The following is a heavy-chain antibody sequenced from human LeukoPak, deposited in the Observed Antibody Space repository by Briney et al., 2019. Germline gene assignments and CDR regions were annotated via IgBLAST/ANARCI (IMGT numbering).Heavy chain of an antibody. D-gene: IGHD4-11*01. J-gene: IGHJ4*02. V-gene: IGHV3-53*01. CDR3: ARDVDDYPDY. CDR1: GFTVNSNY. CDR2: IYSGGST. Sequence: GGSLRLSCAASGFTVNSNYMSWVRQAPGKGLEWVSVIYSGGSTYYADSVKGRFTISRDNAKNSLYLQMNSLRAEDTAVYYCARDVDDYPDYWGQGTLVTVSS.